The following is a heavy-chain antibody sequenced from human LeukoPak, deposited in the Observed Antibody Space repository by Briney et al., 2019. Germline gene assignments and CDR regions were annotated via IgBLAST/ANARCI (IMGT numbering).Heavy chain of an antibody. J-gene: IGHJ4*02. V-gene: IGHV4-61*02. CDR3: ARWSPGNSGSYQYYFDC. Sequence: PSETLSLTCTVSGGSISSGNYYWSWIRQPAGKGLEWIGRIYTSGSTNSHPSLKSRVTIPVDTSKNQFSLKLSSVTAADTAVYYCARWSPGNSGSYQYYFDCWGQGTLVTVSS. D-gene: IGHD1-26*01. CDR1: GGSISSGNYY. CDR2: IYTSGST.